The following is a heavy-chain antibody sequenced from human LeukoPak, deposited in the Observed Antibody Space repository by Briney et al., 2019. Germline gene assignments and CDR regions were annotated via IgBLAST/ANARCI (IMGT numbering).Heavy chain of an antibody. CDR3: ARDPSQGSFDY. CDR1: GYTFTVYY. V-gene: IGHV1-2*02. Sequence: ASVKVSCKASGYTFTVYYIHWVRQAPGQGLEWMGWINPNSGGTNYVQKFQGRVTMTRDTSISTAYMELSRLRSDDTAVYYCARDPSQGSFDYWGQGTLVTVSS. J-gene: IGHJ4*02. CDR2: INPNSGGT.